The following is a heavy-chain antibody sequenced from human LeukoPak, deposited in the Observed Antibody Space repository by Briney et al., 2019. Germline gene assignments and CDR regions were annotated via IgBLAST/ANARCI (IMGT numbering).Heavy chain of an antibody. D-gene: IGHD5-24*01. CDR2: IIPIFGTA. CDR3: ATGRWLQLGYYYYYMDV. V-gene: IGHV1-69*05. J-gene: IGHJ6*03. Sequence: ASVKVSCKASGGTFSSYAISWVRQAPGQGGEWMGGIIPIFGTANYAQKFQGRVTITTDESTSTAYMELSSLRSEDTAVYYCATGRWLQLGYYYYYMDVWGKGTTVTVSS. CDR1: GGTFSSYA.